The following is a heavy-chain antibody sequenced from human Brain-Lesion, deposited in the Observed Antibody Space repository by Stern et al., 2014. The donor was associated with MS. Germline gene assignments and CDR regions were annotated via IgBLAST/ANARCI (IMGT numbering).Heavy chain of an antibody. D-gene: IGHD2-2*01. J-gene: IGHJ4*02. V-gene: IGHV1-2*04. CDR2: INPNSGGT. CDR3: ARVGRYYADY. Sequence: VQLLQSGAEVKKPGASVRVSCEASGNSFTHFYIHWVRQAPGQGLEWMGWINPNSGGTKFAQKFQGWVTITRDTSMTTAYMEVTSLTSDDTAVYYCARVGRYYADYWGQGTLVTVSS. CDR1: GNSFTHFY.